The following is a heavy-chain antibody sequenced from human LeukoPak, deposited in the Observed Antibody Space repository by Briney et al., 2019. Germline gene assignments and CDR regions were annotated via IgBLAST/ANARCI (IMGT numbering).Heavy chain of an antibody. V-gene: IGHV3-30-3*01. CDR3: AKDHESDGYPCLDH. CDR1: GFTFSSYA. J-gene: IGHJ4*02. Sequence: GGSLRLSCAASGFTFSSYAMHGVRQAPGKGLEGVAVISFDGSNKYYADSVKGRFTISRDNSKNTLYLQMNSLSAEDTAVYYCAKDHESDGYPCLDHWGLGTLVTVSS. D-gene: IGHD3-22*01. CDR2: ISFDGSNK.